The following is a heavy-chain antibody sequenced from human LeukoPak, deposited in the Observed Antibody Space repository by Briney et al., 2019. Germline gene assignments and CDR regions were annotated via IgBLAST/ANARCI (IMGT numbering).Heavy chain of an antibody. CDR3: ARARPYGSGRNWFDP. J-gene: IGHJ5*02. D-gene: IGHD3-10*01. CDR1: GFTFSSNS. Sequence: GGSLRLSCAASGFTFSSNSMNCVRQAPGKGLEWLSYISTRSSAIYYADSVKGRFTISRDNAKNSLYLHMNSLRAEDTAVYYCARARPYGSGRNWFDPWGQGAGVTVS. V-gene: IGHV3-48*01. CDR2: ISTRSSAI.